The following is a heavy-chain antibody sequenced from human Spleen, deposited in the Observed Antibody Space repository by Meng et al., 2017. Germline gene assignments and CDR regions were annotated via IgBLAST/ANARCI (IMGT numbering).Heavy chain of an antibody. D-gene: IGHD3-22*01. V-gene: IGHV3-73*01. CDR3: ARNSGGYYYDSSGYYFDY. CDR2: IITKTNNYAT. CDR1: GFIFSGSD. Sequence: GGSLRLSCAASGFIFSGSDIHWVRQASGKGLEWVGRIITKTNNYATAYAASVKGRFTISRDDSLTTAYLQMNSLRSEDTAVYYCARNSGGYYYDSSGYYFDYWGQGT. J-gene: IGHJ4*02.